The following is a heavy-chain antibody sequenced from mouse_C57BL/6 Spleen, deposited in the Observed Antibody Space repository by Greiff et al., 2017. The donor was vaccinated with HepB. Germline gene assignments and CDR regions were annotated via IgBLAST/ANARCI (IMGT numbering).Heavy chain of an antibody. D-gene: IGHD1-1*01. Sequence: QVQLKQPGAELVMPGASVKLSCKASGYTFTSYWMHWVKQRPGQGLEWIGEIDPSDSYTNYNQKFKGKSTLTVDKSSSTAYMQLSSLTSEDSAVYYCARTQGGSSFWFAYWGQGTLVTVST. J-gene: IGHJ3*01. CDR3: ARTQGGSSFWFAY. V-gene: IGHV1-69*01. CDR2: IDPSDSYT. CDR1: GYTFTSYW.